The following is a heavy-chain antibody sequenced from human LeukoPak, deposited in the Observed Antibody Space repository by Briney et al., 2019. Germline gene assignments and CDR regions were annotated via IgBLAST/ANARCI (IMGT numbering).Heavy chain of an antibody. J-gene: IGHJ4*02. CDR1: GFTFSDYY. CDR2: ISSGSTYT. V-gene: IGHV3-11*05. CDR3: ARAAGGYYGSSGYFSN. D-gene: IGHD3-22*01. Sequence: SGGSLRLSCAASGFTFSDYYLSWIRQAPGKGLEWVSKISSGSTYTDYAESVKGRFTISRDNAKNSLYLQMSSLRAEDTAVYYCARAAGGYYGSSGYFSNWGQGTLVTVSP.